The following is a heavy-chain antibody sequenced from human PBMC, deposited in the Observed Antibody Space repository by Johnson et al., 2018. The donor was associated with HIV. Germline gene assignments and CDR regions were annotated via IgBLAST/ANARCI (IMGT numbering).Heavy chain of an antibody. CDR2: ISSSGSTI. D-gene: IGHD3-10*01. CDR1: GFTFSNYG. V-gene: IGHV3-48*04. J-gene: IGHJ3*02. Sequence: VQLVESGGVVVQPGGSLRLSCAASGFTFSNYGMHWVRQAPGKGLEWVSYISSSGSTIYYADSVKGRFTISRDNAKKSLYLQINSLRAEDTALYYCAGLAVRGSAGAFDIWGQGTLVTVSS. CDR3: AGLAVRGSAGAFDI.